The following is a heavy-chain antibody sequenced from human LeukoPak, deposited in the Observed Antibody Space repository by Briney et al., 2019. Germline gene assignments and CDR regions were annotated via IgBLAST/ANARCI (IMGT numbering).Heavy chain of an antibody. D-gene: IGHD4-17*01. CDR1: GYTFTGYY. J-gene: IGHJ4*02. CDR2: INPNSGGT. V-gene: IGHV1-2*02. Sequence: GASVKVSCKASGYTFTGYYMHWVRQAPGQGLEWMGWINPNSGGTNYAQKFQGRVTMTRNTSISTAYMELSSLRSEDTAVYYCARVYGGNRRGFGYWGQGTLVTVSS. CDR3: ARVYGGNRRGFGY.